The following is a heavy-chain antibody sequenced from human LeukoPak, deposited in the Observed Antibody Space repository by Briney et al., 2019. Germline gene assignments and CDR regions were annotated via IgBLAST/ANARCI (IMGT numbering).Heavy chain of an antibody. J-gene: IGHJ4*02. D-gene: IGHD6-13*01. Sequence: GGSLRLSCAASKFTFSDYSMSWVRQAPGKGLEWVSSISSIRNYIYYADSVKGRFTVSRDNAKNSLYLQMNSLRAEDTAVYYCARGPGSSSWYLTPEGGYYFDYWGQGTLVTVSS. CDR3: ARGPGSSSWYLTPEGGYYFDY. V-gene: IGHV3-21*01. CDR1: KFTFSDYS. CDR2: ISSIRNYI.